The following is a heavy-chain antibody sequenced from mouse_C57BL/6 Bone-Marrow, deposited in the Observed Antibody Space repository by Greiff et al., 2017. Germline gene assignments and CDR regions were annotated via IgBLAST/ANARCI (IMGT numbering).Heavy chain of an antibody. CDR2: ISPRSGNT. V-gene: IGHV1-81*01. D-gene: IGHD2-1*01. J-gene: IGHJ3*01. CDR1: GYTFTSYG. Sequence: VKVVESGAELARPGASVKLSCKASGYTFTSYGISWVKQRTGQGLEWIGEISPRSGNTYYNEKFKGKATLTADKSSSTAYMELRSLTSEDSAVYFCASPIFYGTAWFAYWGQGTLVTVSA. CDR3: ASPIFYGTAWFAY.